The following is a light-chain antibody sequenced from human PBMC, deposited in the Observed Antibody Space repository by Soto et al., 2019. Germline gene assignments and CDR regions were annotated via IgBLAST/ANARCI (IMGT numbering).Light chain of an antibody. CDR1: QSVSNNY. J-gene: IGKJ1*01. CDR3: QQYGSSGT. Sequence: LTHSQGKKFLLPGKATPTSCRASQSVSNNYLAWYQQKPGQAPRLLIYGASNRATGIPDRFSGSGSGTDFTLTISRLEPEDFAVYYCQQYGSSGTFGQGAKVDIK. V-gene: IGKV3-20*01. CDR2: GAS.